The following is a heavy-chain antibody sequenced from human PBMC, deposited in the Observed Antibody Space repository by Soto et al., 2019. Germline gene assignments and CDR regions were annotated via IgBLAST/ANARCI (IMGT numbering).Heavy chain of an antibody. Sequence: GGSLRLSCAASGVTFSSYWMHWVRQAPGKGLVWVSRINSDGSSTSYADSVKGRFTISRDNAKNTLYLQMNSLRAEDTAVYYCARGLPYYDFWSGTYSRGSYYYMDVWGKGTTVTVSS. D-gene: IGHD3-3*01. CDR1: GVTFSSYW. CDR2: INSDGSST. J-gene: IGHJ6*03. V-gene: IGHV3-74*01. CDR3: ARGLPYYDFWSGTYSRGSYYYMDV.